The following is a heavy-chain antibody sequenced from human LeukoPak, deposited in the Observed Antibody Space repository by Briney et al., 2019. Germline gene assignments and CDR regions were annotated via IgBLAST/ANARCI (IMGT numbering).Heavy chain of an antibody. J-gene: IGHJ4*02. Sequence: GGSLRLSCAASGFTFSSHGMHWVRQAPGKGLEWVAVISYDGSNKYYADSVKGRFTISRDNSKNTLYLQMNSLRAEDTAVYYCAKDRRWLRLGADYWGQGTLVTVSS. CDR1: GFTFSSHG. V-gene: IGHV3-30*18. D-gene: IGHD5-12*01. CDR2: ISYDGSNK. CDR3: AKDRRWLRLGADY.